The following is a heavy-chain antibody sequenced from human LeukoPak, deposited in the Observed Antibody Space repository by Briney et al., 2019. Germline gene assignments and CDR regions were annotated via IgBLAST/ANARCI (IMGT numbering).Heavy chain of an antibody. CDR1: GVSINTCCYY. D-gene: IGHD5-18*01. V-gene: IGHV4-61*01. CDR2: KYYSGST. CDR3: ARGRSYGFDFDS. Sequence: PSETLSLTCDVSGVSINTCCYYWTWIRQPPGKGLEWIGYKYYSGSTRYNSSLRSRLTISLDSSKNQFSLRLTSVTAADTAVYYCARGRSYGFDFDSWGPGSLVIVSS. J-gene: IGHJ4*02.